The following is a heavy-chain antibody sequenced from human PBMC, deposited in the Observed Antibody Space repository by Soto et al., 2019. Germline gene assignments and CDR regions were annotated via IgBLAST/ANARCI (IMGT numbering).Heavy chain of an antibody. J-gene: IGHJ6*02. CDR2: ISYDGSNK. D-gene: IGHD5-12*01. Sequence: GGSLRLSCAASGFTFSSYAMHWVRQAPGKGLEWVAVISYDGSNKYYADSVKGRFTISRDNSKNTLYLQMNSLRAEDTAVYYCARDYYRFNSGYGFSMDVWGQGTMVTSP. CDR1: GFTFSSYA. V-gene: IGHV3-30-3*01. CDR3: ARDYYRFNSGYGFSMDV.